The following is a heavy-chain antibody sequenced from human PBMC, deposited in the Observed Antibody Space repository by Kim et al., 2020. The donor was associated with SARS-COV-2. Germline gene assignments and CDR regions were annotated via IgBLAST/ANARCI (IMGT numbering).Heavy chain of an antibody. D-gene: IGHD6-6*01. CDR2: INHSGST. Sequence: SETLSLTCAVYGGSFSGYYWSWIRQPPGKGLEWIGEINHSGSTNYNPSLKSRVTISVDTSKNQFSLKLSSVTAADTAVYYCARGQRIAARLEPPYWYFDLWGRGTLVTVSS. CDR3: ARGQRIAARLEPPYWYFDL. J-gene: IGHJ2*01. V-gene: IGHV4-34*01. CDR1: GGSFSGYY.